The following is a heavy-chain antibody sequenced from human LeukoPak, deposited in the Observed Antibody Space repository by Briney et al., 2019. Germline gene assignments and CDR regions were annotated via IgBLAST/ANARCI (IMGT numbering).Heavy chain of an antibody. CDR2: IYHSGST. V-gene: IGHV4-59*12. CDR1: GGSISSYY. J-gene: IGHJ4*02. CDR3: ARDRGGNYYFDY. Sequence: SETLSLTCTVSGGSISSYYWSWIRQPPGKGLEWIGSIYHSGSTYYNPSLKSRVTISVDTSKNQFSLKLSSVTAADAAVYYCARDRGGNYYFDYWGQGTLVTVSS. D-gene: IGHD4-23*01.